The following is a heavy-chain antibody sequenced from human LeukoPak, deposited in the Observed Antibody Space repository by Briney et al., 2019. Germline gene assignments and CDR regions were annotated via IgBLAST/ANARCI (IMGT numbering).Heavy chain of an antibody. Sequence: GGSLRLSCAASGFTFSSYEMNWVRQAPGKGLEWVSYISSSGSTIYYADSVKGRFTISRDNAKNSLYLQMNSLRAEDTAVYYCARVPPVDYYYYYMDVWDKGTTVTISS. CDR2: ISSSGSTI. V-gene: IGHV3-48*03. CDR3: ARVPPVDYYYYYMDV. CDR1: GFTFSSYE. J-gene: IGHJ6*03.